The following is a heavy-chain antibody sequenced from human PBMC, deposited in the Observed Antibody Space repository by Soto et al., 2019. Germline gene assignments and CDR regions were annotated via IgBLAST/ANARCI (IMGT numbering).Heavy chain of an antibody. J-gene: IGHJ4*02. D-gene: IGHD1-26*01. V-gene: IGHV3-53*01. CDR3: EKATYPTGSYPD. Sequence: EVQLVESGGGLIQPGGSLRLSCAASGFTVSTYYMSWVRQAPGKGLEWVSVIYSGGGTHYADSVKGRFTFSRDNSKNTVYLQMNSLRAEDTAVYYCEKATYPTGSYPDWGQGTLVTVSS. CDR1: GFTVSTYY. CDR2: IYSGGGT.